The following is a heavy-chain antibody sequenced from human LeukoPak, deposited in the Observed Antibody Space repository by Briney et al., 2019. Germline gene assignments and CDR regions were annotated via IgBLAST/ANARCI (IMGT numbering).Heavy chain of an antibody. CDR3: ARDQGRLTMVRGVDY. J-gene: IGHJ4*02. V-gene: IGHV1-18*01. Sequence: GASVKVSCKASGYTFTSYGISWVRQAPGQGIEWMGWISAYNGNTNYAQKLQGRVTMTTDTSTSTAYMELRSLRSDDTAVYYCARDQGRLTMVRGVDYWGQGTLVTVSS. CDR2: ISAYNGNT. D-gene: IGHD3-10*01. CDR1: GYTFTSYG.